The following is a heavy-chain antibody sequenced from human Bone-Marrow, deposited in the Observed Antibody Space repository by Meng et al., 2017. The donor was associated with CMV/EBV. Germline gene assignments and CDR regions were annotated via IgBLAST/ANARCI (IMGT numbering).Heavy chain of an antibody. CDR1: GGSVSSGSYY. CDR2: IYYSGST. V-gene: IGHV4-61*01. J-gene: IGHJ4*02. CDR3: ARTTVTTHSSDY. Sequence: TGSGGSVSSGSYYWSWIRQPPGKGLEWIGYIYYSGSTNYNPSLKSRVTISVDTSKNQFSLKLSSVTAADTAVYYCARTTVTTHSSDYWGQGTLVTVSS. D-gene: IGHD4-17*01.